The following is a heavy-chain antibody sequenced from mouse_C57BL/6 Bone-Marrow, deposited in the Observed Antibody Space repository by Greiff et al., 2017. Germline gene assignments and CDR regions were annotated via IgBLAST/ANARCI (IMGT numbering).Heavy chain of an antibody. V-gene: IGHV5-6*01. CDR3: ARHDSSGYDWYFDV. J-gene: IGHJ1*03. D-gene: IGHD3-2*02. Sequence: EVKLQESGGDLVKPGGSLKLSCAASGFTFSSYGMSWVRQTPDKRLEWVATISSGGSSTYYPDSVKGRFTISRDNAKNTLYLQMSSLKSEDTAMYYCARHDSSGYDWYFDVWGTGTTVTVSS. CDR1: GFTFSSYG. CDR2: ISSGGSST.